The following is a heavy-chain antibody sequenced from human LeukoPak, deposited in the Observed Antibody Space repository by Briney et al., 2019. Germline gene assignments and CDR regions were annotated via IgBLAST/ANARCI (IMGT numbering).Heavy chain of an antibody. CDR3: ARIPRRYCSGGSCYNLFDY. Sequence: SETLSLTCTVSGGSISSGSYYWSWIRQPAGKGLEWIGRIYTSGSTNYNPSLKSRVTISVDTSKNQFSLKLSSVTAADTAVYYCARIPRRYCSGGSCYNLFDYWGQGTLVTVSS. CDR1: GGSISSGSYY. D-gene: IGHD2-15*01. V-gene: IGHV4-61*02. J-gene: IGHJ4*02. CDR2: IYTSGST.